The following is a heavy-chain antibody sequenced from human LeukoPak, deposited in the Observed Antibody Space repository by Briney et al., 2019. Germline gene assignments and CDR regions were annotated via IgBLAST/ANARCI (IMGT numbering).Heavy chain of an antibody. D-gene: IGHD4-11*01. J-gene: IGHJ3*02. CDR3: ASDVYSFSQPKAFHI. Sequence: SETLSLTCTVSGGPISSSSYCWSWIRQPAGKGPEWIGRIYPSGSTNYSPSLKSRVTISMDTSKNQFSLNLRSLTAADTAVYYCASDVYSFSQPKAFHIWGQGTMVTVSS. CDR2: IYPSGST. CDR1: GGPISSSSYC. V-gene: IGHV4-61*02.